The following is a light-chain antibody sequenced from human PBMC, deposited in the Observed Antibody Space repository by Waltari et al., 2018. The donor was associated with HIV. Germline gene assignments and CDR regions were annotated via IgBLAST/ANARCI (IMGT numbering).Light chain of an antibody. CDR3: CSYAGSFWV. J-gene: IGLJ3*02. V-gene: IGLV2-11*01. CDR2: DVN. CDR1: SSDVGFYNY. Sequence: QSALTQPRSVSGSPGQSVTISCTGASSDVGFYNYVSWYQQHPGKAPKPMISDVNKRPSGVPDRFSGSKSGNTASLTISGLQAEDEADYYCCSYAGSFWVFGGGTKLTVL.